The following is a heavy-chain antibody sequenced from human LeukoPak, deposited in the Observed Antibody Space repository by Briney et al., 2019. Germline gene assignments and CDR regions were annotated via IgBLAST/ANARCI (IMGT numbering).Heavy chain of an antibody. D-gene: IGHD6-13*01. CDR3: AKDQGSSWPYYFDY. CDR1: GFTFSSYG. Sequence: PGGSLRLSCAASGFTFSSYGMHWVRQAPGKGLEWVAVIWYDGSNKYYADSVKGRFTISRDNSKNTLYLQMNSLRAEDTAVYYCAKDQGSSWPYYFDYWGQGTLVTVSS. J-gene: IGHJ4*02. V-gene: IGHV3-33*06. CDR2: IWYDGSNK.